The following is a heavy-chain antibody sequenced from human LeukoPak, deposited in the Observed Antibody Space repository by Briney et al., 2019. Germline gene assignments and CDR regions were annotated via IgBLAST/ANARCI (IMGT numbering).Heavy chain of an antibody. D-gene: IGHD2-15*01. V-gene: IGHV3-48*01. CDR2: ISRDSGAI. J-gene: IGHJ4*02. CDR1: GFTFTDYS. Sequence: GGSLRLSCAASGFTFTDYSMNWVRQAPGKGLEWGSYISRDSGAIYYADSVKGRFTVSRDNAKNTLYLQMNSLRAEDTAVYYCAIDSQWCFDYWGQGSLVTVSS. CDR3: AIDSQWCFDY.